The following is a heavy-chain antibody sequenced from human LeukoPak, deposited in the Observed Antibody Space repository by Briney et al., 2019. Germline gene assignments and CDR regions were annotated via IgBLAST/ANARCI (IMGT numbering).Heavy chain of an antibody. D-gene: IGHD4-17*01. CDR2: IYASGSS. Sequence: PSETLSLTCTVSGASISSGSYYWSWIRQPAGKGLEWIGRIYASGSSNYNPSLKSRVTISIDASRNQVSLKLSSVTAADTAVYYCASGGSGYGDPFDYWGQGTLVTVSS. V-gene: IGHV4-61*02. CDR1: GASISSGSYY. J-gene: IGHJ4*02. CDR3: ASGGSGYGDPFDY.